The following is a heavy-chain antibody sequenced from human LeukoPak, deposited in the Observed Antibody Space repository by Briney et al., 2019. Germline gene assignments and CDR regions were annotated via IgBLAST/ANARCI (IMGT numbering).Heavy chain of an antibody. CDR1: GGSISSSSYY. J-gene: IGHJ4*02. V-gene: IGHV4-39*01. CDR2: IYYGGTT. D-gene: IGHD3-10*01. Sequence: SETLSLTCTVSGGSISSSSYYWGWIRQPPGKGLEWIGSIYYGGTTYYNPSLKSRVTISVDTSKNQFSLKLSSVTAADTAVYYCARFSGSYYTAGDYWGQGTLDTVSS. CDR3: ARFSGSYYTAGDY.